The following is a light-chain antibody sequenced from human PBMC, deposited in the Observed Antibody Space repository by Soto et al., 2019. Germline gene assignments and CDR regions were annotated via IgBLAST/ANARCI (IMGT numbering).Light chain of an antibody. Sequence: QSVLTQPASVSGSPGQSITISCTGTSSDVGGYNYVSWYQQHPGKAPKLMIYDVTYRPSGVSNRFSGSKSGTSASLTLSGLQAEDEADYYCSSYTSTRTYVFGTVTKVTVL. CDR2: DVT. J-gene: IGLJ1*01. V-gene: IGLV2-14*01. CDR1: SSDVGGYNY. CDR3: SSYTSTRTYV.